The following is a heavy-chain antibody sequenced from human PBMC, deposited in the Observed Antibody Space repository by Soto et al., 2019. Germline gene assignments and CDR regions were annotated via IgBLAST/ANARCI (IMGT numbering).Heavy chain of an antibody. CDR1: GFIFTNYG. CDR2: VSAANGYT. V-gene: IGHV1-18*01. CDR3: AKGRSIAVPEGS. J-gene: IGHJ5*02. D-gene: IGHD6-19*01. Sequence: QVQLVQSGPEMKKPGASVKVSCKGSGFIFTNYGFNWVRQAPGQGLEWVGWVSAANGYTRSAQKFQDRLIMTTDSSTNTAYMELRGLGPDDTALYYCAKGRSIAVPEGSWGQVTLVTVSS.